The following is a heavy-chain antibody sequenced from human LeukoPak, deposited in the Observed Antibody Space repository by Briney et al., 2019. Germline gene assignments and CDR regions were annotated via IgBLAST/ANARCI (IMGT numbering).Heavy chain of an antibody. CDR3: ARDSTVPLVMVIKPNKADAFDI. Sequence: GGSLRLSCAASGFTVSSSYMTWVRQAPGKGLEWVSVIYSGGSAYYADSVKGRFTISRDNAKNSLYLQMNSLRAEDTAVYYCARDSTVPLVMVIKPNKADAFDIWGQGTMVTVSS. CDR2: IYSGGSA. V-gene: IGHV3-66*01. D-gene: IGHD3-16*01. CDR1: GFTVSSSY. J-gene: IGHJ3*02.